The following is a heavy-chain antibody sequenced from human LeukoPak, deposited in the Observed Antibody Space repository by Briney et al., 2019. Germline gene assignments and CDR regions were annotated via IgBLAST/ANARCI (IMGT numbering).Heavy chain of an antibody. V-gene: IGHV4-61*02. CDR1: GGSISSASYY. CDR3: AREREGPYGYLDY. CDR2: IYTSGST. J-gene: IGHJ4*02. Sequence: PPQTLSLTCTVSGGSISSASYYWSWIRQPAGKGLQWIGRIYTSGSTYYNPSLKSRVTISVDTSKNQFSLKLSSVTAADTAVYYCAREREGPYGYLDYWGQGILVTVSS. D-gene: IGHD4-17*01.